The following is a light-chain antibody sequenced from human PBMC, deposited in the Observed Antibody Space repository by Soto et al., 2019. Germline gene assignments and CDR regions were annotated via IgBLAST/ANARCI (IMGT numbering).Light chain of an antibody. V-gene: IGKV3-20*01. CDR2: GAS. J-gene: IGKJ5*01. CDR3: QQYCSSPST. Sequence: EVVMTQSPATLSVSLGVKANRFFRASQCVSSSYLAWYQQKPGQAPKLLIYGASSRATGVPDRFSGSVSGTDFTLTISSLQPEDFAVYYCQQYCSSPSTFGQGTRLEIK. CDR1: QCVSSSY.